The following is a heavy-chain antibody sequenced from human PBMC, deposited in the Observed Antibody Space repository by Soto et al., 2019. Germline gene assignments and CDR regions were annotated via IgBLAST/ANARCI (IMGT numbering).Heavy chain of an antibody. CDR3: ARQTSRQAFAVVIRPFDP. CDR2: INAGNGNT. V-gene: IGHV1-3*01. J-gene: IGHJ5*02. Sequence: AAVKVCCKASGYTFTSYAMHWVRQAPGQRLEWMGWINAGNGNTKYSQKFQGRVTITRDTSASTAYMELSSLRSEDTAVYYCARQTSRQAFAVVIRPFDPRRQGPLFPV. D-gene: IGHD3-3*01. CDR1: GYTFTSYA.